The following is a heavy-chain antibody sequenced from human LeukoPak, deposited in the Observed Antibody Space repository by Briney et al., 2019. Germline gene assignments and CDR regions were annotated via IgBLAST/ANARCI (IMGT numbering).Heavy chain of an antibody. Sequence: GGSLRLSCAASGFAFSTYAMSWVRQAPGKGLEWVSAISGSGVSTYYADSVKGRFIISRDNSENTLSLQMNSLRVEDTAIYYCARYEYNINRIPFDYWGQGTLVTVSS. CDR1: GFAFSTYA. V-gene: IGHV3-23*01. CDR3: ARYEYNINRIPFDY. CDR2: ISGSGVST. D-gene: IGHD1-14*01. J-gene: IGHJ4*02.